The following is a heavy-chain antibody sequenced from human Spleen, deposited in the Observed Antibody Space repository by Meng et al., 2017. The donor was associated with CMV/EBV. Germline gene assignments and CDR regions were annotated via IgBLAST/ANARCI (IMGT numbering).Heavy chain of an antibody. V-gene: IGHV4-4*02. Sequence: TLLALARPVSGKGLEWIGEVYHRESANYNPSRKSRVSISVDKFKNQISLKLGSVTAADTAVYYCARIERRRILKYCGSDCSTTDYWGQGTLVTVSS. D-gene: IGHD2-21*02. CDR1: TL. CDR3: ARIERRRILKYCGSDCSTTDY. CDR2: VYHRESA. J-gene: IGHJ4*02.